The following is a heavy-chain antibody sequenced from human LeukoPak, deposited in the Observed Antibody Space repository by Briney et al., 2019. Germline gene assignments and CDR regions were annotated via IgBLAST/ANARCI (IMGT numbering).Heavy chain of an antibody. CDR2: ISWNSRTI. D-gene: IGHD1-26*01. CDR3: VKDIRLYSGSYDS. V-gene: IGHV3-9*01. CDR1: GFTIDDYA. Sequence: GGSLTLSCAASGFTIDDYAMHCVRQAPGKGLEGVAGISWNSRTIGYADSVKGRFTISRDNARNSLYLQLNSLSAGDTALYYCVKDIRLYSGSYDSWGQGALVTVSS. J-gene: IGHJ5*01.